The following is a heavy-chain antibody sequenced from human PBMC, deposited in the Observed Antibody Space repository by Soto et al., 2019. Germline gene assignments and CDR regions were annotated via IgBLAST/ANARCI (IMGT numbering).Heavy chain of an antibody. Sequence: QVQLQESGPGLVTPSETLSLTCTVSGGSVRSGTYYWSWIRQPPGKGLEWIGYISSRGSTNYNPSLKSRVTISVDTSKNQFSLMLPSVTAAATAVYYCAMAGNYRYFDAWGQGTLVTVSS. CDR1: GGSVRSGTYY. V-gene: IGHV4-61*01. CDR2: ISSRGST. D-gene: IGHD1-7*01. J-gene: IGHJ4*02. CDR3: AMAGNYRYFDA.